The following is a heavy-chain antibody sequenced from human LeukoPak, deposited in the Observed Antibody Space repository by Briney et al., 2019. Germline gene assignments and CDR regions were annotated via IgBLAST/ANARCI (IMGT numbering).Heavy chain of an antibody. J-gene: IGHJ4*02. D-gene: IGHD4/OR15-4a*01. CDR1: GFNFDDYA. Sequence: GGSMRLSCEGSGFNFDDYAMNWVRQAPGKGLEWVSRINWNGDTTVYADSVKDRFTISRDNSKNTLYVQMNSLRAEDTAVYYCTRDDYGETFDYWGQGTLVTVSS. CDR2: INWNGDTT. V-gene: IGHV3-20*04. CDR3: TRDDYGETFDY.